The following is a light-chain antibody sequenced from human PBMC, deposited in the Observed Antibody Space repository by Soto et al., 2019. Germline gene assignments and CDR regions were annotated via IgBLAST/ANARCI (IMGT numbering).Light chain of an antibody. CDR2: AAS. CDR3: QLYRSSPPRYT. V-gene: IGKV3-20*01. Sequence: EIVLTQSPGTLYLSPGERATLSCRASQSVSSNYLAWYQQKRGQAPRLLIYAASARATGIPDRFSGSGSGTDFTLTISRLELEDFAVYFCQLYRSSPPRYTFGQGTKLEIK. CDR1: QSVSSNY. J-gene: IGKJ2*01.